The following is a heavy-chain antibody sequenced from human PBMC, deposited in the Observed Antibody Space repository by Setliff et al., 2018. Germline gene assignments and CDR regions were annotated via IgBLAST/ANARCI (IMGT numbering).Heavy chain of an antibody. CDR1: GGSISGNNFF. J-gene: IGHJ4*02. D-gene: IGHD3-16*01. V-gene: IGHV4-39*07. CDR3: ARDYGPNDY. Sequence: PSETLSLTCTVSGGSISGNNFFWAWIRQPPGKGLEWLGSVYYTGISYSHPSLESRVTISVDTSKNQFSLRLTSVTAADTAVYFCARDYGPNDYWGQGSLVTVSS. CDR2: VYYTGIS.